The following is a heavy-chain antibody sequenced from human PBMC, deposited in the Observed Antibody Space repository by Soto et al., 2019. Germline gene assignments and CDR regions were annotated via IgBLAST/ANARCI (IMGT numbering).Heavy chain of an antibody. V-gene: IGHV3-23*01. D-gene: IGHD2-8*01. CDR2: ISGNSDAI. Sequence: GGSLRLSCAASGFTFSSYPMTWVRQAPGKGLEWVSSISGNSDAIFYADSVKGRFTISRDNSRTTLYLQMNSLRAEDMAIYYCARILYSSQRDGVDVWGQGTTVTVSS. CDR1: GFTFSSYP. J-gene: IGHJ6*02. CDR3: ARILYSSQRDGVDV.